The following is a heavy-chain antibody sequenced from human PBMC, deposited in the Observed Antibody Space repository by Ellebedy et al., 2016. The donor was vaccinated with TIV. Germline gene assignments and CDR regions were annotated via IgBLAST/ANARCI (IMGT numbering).Heavy chain of an antibody. J-gene: IGHJ4*02. CDR1: GFTFNKYW. D-gene: IGHD3-10*01. V-gene: IGHV3-7*03. CDR3: VRDYPWFGESPGLH. CDR2: IQKDGSEE. Sequence: PGGSLRPSCPASGFTFNKYWMSWVRQVPGKGPEWVANIQKDGSEEKYVDSVKGRFTISRDNAKNSLYLQMNSLRDEDTAVYYCVRDYPWFGESPGLHWGQGTVVTVSS.